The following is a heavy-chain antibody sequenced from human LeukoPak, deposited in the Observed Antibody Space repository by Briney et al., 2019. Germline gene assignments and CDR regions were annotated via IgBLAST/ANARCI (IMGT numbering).Heavy chain of an antibody. V-gene: IGHV3-30*04. D-gene: IGHD5-18*01. J-gene: IGHJ4*02. CDR1: GFTFSSYA. Sequence: GGSLRLSCAASGFTFSSYAMHWVRQAPGKGLEWVAVISYDGSNKYYADSVKGRFTISRDNAKNSLYLQMNSLRAEDTAVYYCARTRGYSYGCGDYWGQGTLVTVSS. CDR2: ISYDGSNK. CDR3: ARTRGYSYGCGDY.